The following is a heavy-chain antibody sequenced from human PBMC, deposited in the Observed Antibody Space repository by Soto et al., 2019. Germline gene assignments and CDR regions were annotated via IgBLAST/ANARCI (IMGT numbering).Heavy chain of an antibody. CDR1: GGSFSGYY. J-gene: IGHJ4*02. CDR3: ARGIGYCSSINCYSSRRLRFDS. CDR2: VNHSGTT. V-gene: IGHV4-34*01. D-gene: IGHD2-2*01. Sequence: SETLSLTCAVYGGSFSGYYWTWIRQSPEKVLEWIGEVNHSGTTYYNPSLKTRVTISVHTPKNQFSLKMSSVTAADTAVYYCARGIGYCSSINCYSSRRLRFDSWGQGTLVTVS.